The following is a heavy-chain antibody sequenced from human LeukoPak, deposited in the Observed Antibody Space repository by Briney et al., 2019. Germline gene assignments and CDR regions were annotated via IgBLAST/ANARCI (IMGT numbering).Heavy chain of an antibody. D-gene: IGHD6-13*01. CDR2: ISDTGGNT. Sequence: GGSLRLSCAASGFTLSNYAMAWVRQAPGKGLEWISAISDTGGNTYYADSVKGRFTISRDNSENTLYVQMSSLRAEDTAVYYCVLRYTNIWYLDYWGQGALVTVSS. J-gene: IGHJ4*02. V-gene: IGHV3-23*01. CDR3: VLRYTNIWYLDY. CDR1: GFTLSNYA.